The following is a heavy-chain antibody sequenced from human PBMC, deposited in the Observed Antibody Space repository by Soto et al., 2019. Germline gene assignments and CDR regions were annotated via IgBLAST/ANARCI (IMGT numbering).Heavy chain of an antibody. J-gene: IGHJ4*02. CDR2: IYTGGST. CDR1: GFTVSGNY. CDR3: ARESYGSNHFDY. V-gene: IGHV3-66*01. D-gene: IGHD3-10*01. Sequence: EVQLVESGGGLVQPGGSLRLSCAASGFTVSGNYMSWVRQAPGRGLEWVSVIYTGGSTYYADSVKGRFTISRDNSKNTLYLQMNGLRGDDTAVYYCARESYGSNHFDYWGQGTLVTVSS.